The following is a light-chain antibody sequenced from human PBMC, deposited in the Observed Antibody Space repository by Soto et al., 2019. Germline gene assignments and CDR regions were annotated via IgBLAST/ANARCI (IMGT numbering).Light chain of an antibody. CDR2: SND. CDR3: ATWDDSLNVL. Sequence: QSVLTQSPSASGTPGQRVSISCSGSTSNIGTNTVSWYQHVPGTAPKLLIYSNDQRPSAVPGRFSGSKSGTSASLAISGLLSEDEADYYCATWDDSLNVLFGGGTKLTVL. V-gene: IGLV1-44*01. CDR1: TSNIGTNT. J-gene: IGLJ2*01.